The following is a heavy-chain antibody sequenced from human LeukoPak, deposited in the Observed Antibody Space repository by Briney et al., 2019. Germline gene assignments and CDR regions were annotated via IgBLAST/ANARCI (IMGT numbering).Heavy chain of an antibody. D-gene: IGHD6-13*01. CDR1: GGSISSYY. CDR2: IYYSGST. J-gene: IGHJ3*02. CDR3: ARERSSSFAFDI. V-gene: IGHV4-59*12. Sequence: SETLSLTCTVSGGSISSYYWSWIRQPPGKGLEWIRYIYYSGSTNYNPSLKSRVTISVDTSKNQFSLKLSSVTAADAAVYYCARERSSSFAFDIWGQGTMVTVSS.